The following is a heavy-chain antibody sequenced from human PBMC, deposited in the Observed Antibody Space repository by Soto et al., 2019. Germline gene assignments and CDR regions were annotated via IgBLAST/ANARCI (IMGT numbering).Heavy chain of an antibody. Sequence: PGGSQSHSCTASEFNFSSYAMSWVRQAPVKGLEWVSAISGSGGSTYYEDSVKGRLTISRDNSKNTLYLQMNSLRAEDTAVYYCARMATFGSLNWFDPWGQGTLVTVFS. CDR3: ARMATFGSLNWFDP. V-gene: IGHV3-23*01. CDR2: ISGSGGST. J-gene: IGHJ5*02. CDR1: EFNFSSYA. D-gene: IGHD3-16*01.